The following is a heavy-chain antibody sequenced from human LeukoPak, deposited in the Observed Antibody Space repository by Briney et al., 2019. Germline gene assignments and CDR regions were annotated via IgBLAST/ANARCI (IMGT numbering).Heavy chain of an antibody. CDR1: GGSISSYY. V-gene: IGHV4-59*01. Sequence: SETLSLACTVSGGSISSYYWSWIRQAPGKGLEWIGYIYYSGSTNYNPSLKSRVTISVDTSKNQFSLKLSSVTAADTAVYYCARWRGYSYGSLDYWGQGTLVTVSS. J-gene: IGHJ4*02. CDR2: IYYSGST. CDR3: ARWRGYSYGSLDY. D-gene: IGHD5-18*01.